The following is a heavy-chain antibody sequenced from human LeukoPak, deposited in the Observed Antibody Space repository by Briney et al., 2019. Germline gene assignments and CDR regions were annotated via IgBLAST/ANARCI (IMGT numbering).Heavy chain of an antibody. CDR1: GYTFTDYY. CDR2: MNPNSGGT. J-gene: IGHJ4*02. CDR3: AINKAAKSLDY. Sequence: GASVKVSCKASGYTFTDYYIHWVRQAPGQGREWMAWMNPNSGGTSYAQKFQGRVTMTRDTSISTGYMELSRLRFDDTAVYYCAINKAAKSLDYWGQGTLVTVSS. V-gene: IGHV1-2*02. D-gene: IGHD6-25*01.